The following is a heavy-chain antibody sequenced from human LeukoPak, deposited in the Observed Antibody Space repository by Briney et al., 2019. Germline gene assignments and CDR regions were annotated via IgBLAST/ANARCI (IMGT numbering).Heavy chain of an antibody. D-gene: IGHD3-9*01. V-gene: IGHV4-59*02. CDR2: IYYRGST. CDR3: ARVPVPLDDYDILTGYYSFDY. Sequence: SETLSLTCTVSGVSVSSYYWSWIRQPPGKGLEWIGCIYYRGSTNYNPSLKSRVTISDDTSKNQFSLKLSSVTAADTAVYYCARVPVPLDDYDILTGYYSFDYWGQGTLVTVSS. J-gene: IGHJ4*02. CDR1: GVSVSSYY.